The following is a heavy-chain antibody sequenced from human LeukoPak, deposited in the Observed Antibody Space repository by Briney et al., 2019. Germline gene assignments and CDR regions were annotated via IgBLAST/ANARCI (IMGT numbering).Heavy chain of an antibody. V-gene: IGHV3-23*01. Sequence: GGSLRLSCAASGFTFSSYAMSWVRQAPGKGLEWVSAVSGSGGSTYYADSVKGRFTISRDNSKNTLYLQMNSLRAEDTAVYYCASTVIRSYYYYYYMDVWGKGTTVTISS. CDR3: ASTVIRSYYYYYYMDV. D-gene: IGHD3-22*01. CDR2: VSGSGGST. J-gene: IGHJ6*03. CDR1: GFTFSSYA.